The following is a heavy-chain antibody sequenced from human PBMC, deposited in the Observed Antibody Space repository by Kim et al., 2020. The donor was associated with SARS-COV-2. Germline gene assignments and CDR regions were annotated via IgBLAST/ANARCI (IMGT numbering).Heavy chain of an antibody. V-gene: IGHV3-11*06. CDR3: ARIDDGSYVNY. D-gene: IGHD1-26*01. J-gene: IGHJ4*02. CDR2: ISGSSSRT. CDR1: GFTFSDYY. Sequence: GGSLRLSCAASGFTFSDYYMTWIRQAPGKGLEWVSYISGSSSRTAYADSVKGRFTISRDNAKNSLYLQMNSLRAEDTAIYYCARIDDGSYVNYWGQGTLVPVSS.